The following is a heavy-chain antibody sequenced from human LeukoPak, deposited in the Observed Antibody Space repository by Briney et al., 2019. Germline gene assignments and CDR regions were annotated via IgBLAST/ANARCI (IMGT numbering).Heavy chain of an antibody. J-gene: IGHJ3*02. V-gene: IGHV1-69*05. D-gene: IGHD3-9*01. CDR2: IIPIFGTA. Sequence: GASVKVSCKASGGTFSSYAISWVRQAPGQGLGWMGRIIPIFGTANYAQKFQGRVTITTDESTSTAYMELSSLRSEDTAVYYCARALRYFDWLPAPDDAFDIWGQGTMVTVSS. CDR3: ARALRYFDWLPAPDDAFDI. CDR1: GGTFSSYA.